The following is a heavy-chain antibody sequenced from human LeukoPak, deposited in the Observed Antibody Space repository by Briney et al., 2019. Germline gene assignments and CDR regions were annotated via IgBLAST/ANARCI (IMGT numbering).Heavy chain of an antibody. V-gene: IGHV3-7*03. J-gene: IGHJ3*01. D-gene: IGHD6-6*01. CDR2: INSDGSEG. CDR3: ARSSYSSSSSV. CDR1: GFTFSGFW. Sequence: EGSLRLSCAVSGFTFSGFWMSWSRQAPGKGLEWVASINSDGSEGYYADVVKGRFTISRDNAKNSLYLQINSLRAEDTAVYYCARSSYSSSSSVWGQGTMVTVSS.